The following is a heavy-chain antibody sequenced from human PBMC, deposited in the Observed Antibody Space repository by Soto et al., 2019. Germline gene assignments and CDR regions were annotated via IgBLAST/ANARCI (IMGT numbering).Heavy chain of an antibody. CDR1: GDSMSRYY. J-gene: IGHJ4*02. Sequence: SETLSLTCTVSGDSMSRYYWSWIRQPPGKGLEWIGYIYYSGSTKYNPSLKSRVTISVDTSKNQFSLKLSSVTAADTAVYYGARAVGGIFDYWGQGTLVTVSS. D-gene: IGHD1-1*01. CDR2: IYYSGST. CDR3: ARAVGGIFDY. V-gene: IGHV4-59*01.